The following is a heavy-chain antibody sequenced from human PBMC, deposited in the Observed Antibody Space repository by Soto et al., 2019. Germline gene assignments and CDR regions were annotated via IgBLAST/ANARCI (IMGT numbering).Heavy chain of an antibody. CDR1: GYTFTSYD. CDR2: MNPNSGNT. Sequence: QVQLVQSGAEVKKPGASVKVSCKASGYTFTSYDINWVRQATGQGLEWMGRMNPNSGNTGYAQKFQGRVTMTRNTSISTAYMELSSLRSEDTAVYYCARARGSGYYYVGWFDPWGQGTLVTVSS. D-gene: IGHD3-22*01. V-gene: IGHV1-8*01. J-gene: IGHJ5*02. CDR3: ARARGSGYYYVGWFDP.